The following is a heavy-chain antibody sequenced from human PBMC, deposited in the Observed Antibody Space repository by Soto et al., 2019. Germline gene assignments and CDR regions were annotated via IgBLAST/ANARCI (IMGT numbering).Heavy chain of an antibody. D-gene: IGHD1-7*01. Sequence: QLQLQESGSGLVMPSQTLSLTCAVSGGSISSAGYSWSWIRQSPGKGLEWIGYIFNSGTTYYNPSLKSRVTNSVDRSKNQFSLKLSSVTAADTAVYYCARGGLITGTGVGWFDPWGQGTLVTVSS. CDR2: IFNSGTT. V-gene: IGHV4-30-2*06. CDR1: GGSISSAGYS. J-gene: IGHJ5*02. CDR3: ARGGLITGTGVGWFDP.